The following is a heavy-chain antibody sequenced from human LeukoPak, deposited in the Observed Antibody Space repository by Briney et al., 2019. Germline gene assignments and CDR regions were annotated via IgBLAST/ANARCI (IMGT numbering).Heavy chain of an antibody. Sequence: SVKVSCKASGGTFSSYAISWVRQAPGQGLEWMGGIIPIFGTANYAQKFQGRVTIAADESTSTAYMELSSLRSEDAAVYYCARDTGMVATVGWGQGTLVTVSS. CDR1: GGTFSSYA. D-gene: IGHD5-12*01. CDR2: IIPIFGTA. CDR3: ARDTGMVATVG. J-gene: IGHJ4*02. V-gene: IGHV1-69*13.